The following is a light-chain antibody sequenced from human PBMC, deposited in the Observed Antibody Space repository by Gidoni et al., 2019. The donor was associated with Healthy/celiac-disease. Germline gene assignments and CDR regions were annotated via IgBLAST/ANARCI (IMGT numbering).Light chain of an antibody. J-gene: IGLJ2*01. CDR3: SSYTSSSTLVV. CDR1: SSDVGGYTY. V-gene: IGLV2-14*03. CDR2: DVS. Sequence: QSALTQPASVSGSPGQSLTISCTGTSSDVGGYTYVSWYQQHPGKAPKLMIYDVSNRPSGVSNRFSCSKSGNTASLTISGLQAEDEADYYCSSYTSSSTLVVFGGGTKLTVL.